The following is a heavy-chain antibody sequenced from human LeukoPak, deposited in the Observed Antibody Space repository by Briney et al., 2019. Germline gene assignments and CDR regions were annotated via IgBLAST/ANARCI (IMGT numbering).Heavy chain of an antibody. CDR2: ISGGDNYI. V-gene: IGHV3-21*01. D-gene: IGHD1-26*01. CDR3: ATSREATNRFFDY. Sequence: GGSLRLSCAASGFTFSSYTMNWVRQAPGKGLEWVSSISGGDNYIYYADSVRGRFTISRDNAKNSLYLHMSSLRAEDTAVYYCATSREATNRFFDYWGQGTLLTVSS. CDR1: GFTFSSYT. J-gene: IGHJ4*02.